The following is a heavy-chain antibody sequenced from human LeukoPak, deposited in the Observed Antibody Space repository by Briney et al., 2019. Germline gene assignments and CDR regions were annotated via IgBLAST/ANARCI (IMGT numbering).Heavy chain of an antibody. J-gene: IGHJ4*02. CDR1: GFTFSSYA. V-gene: IGHV3-23*01. CDR2: ISGSGGSK. D-gene: IGHD3-3*01. Sequence: PGGSLRLSCAASGFTFSSYAMSWVRQAPGKGLEWVSAISGSGGSKYYADSVKGRFTISRDNSKNTLYLQMNSLRAEDKAVYYCAKVPNYDFWSGYSHYFDYWGQGTLVTVSS. CDR3: AKVPNYDFWSGYSHYFDY.